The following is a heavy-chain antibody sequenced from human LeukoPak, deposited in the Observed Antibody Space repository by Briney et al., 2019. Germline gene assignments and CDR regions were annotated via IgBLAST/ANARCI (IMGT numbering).Heavy chain of an antibody. J-gene: IGHJ4*02. CDR3: ARDHCSGGSCYLFDS. CDR2: IYYIGST. D-gene: IGHD2-15*01. Sequence: PSQTLSLTCIVSGGSISSGDYYWSWIRQPPGKGLEWIGYIYYIGSTYYNPSLKSRVTTSLDTSKNQFSLKLSSVTAADTAVYYCARDHCSGGSCYLFDSWGQGTLVTVSS. V-gene: IGHV4-30-4*01. CDR1: GGSISSGDYY.